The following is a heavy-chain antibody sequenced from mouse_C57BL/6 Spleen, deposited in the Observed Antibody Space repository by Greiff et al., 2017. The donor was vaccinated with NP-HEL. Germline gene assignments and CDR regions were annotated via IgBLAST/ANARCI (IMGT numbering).Heavy chain of an antibody. D-gene: IGHD1-1*01. V-gene: IGHV2-2*01. CDR3: ARSPIVESYWYFDV. Sequence: VKLEESGPGLVQPSQSLSITCTVSGFSLTSYGVHWVRQSPGKGLEWLGVIWRGGSTDYNAAFISRLSISKDNSKSQVFFKMNRLQADDTAIYYCARSPIVESYWYFDVRGTGTTVTVAS. CDR1: GFSLTSYG. J-gene: IGHJ1*03. CDR2: IWRGGST.